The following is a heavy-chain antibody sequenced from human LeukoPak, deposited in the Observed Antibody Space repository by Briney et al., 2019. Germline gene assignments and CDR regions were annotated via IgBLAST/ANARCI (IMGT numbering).Heavy chain of an antibody. V-gene: IGHV1-24*01. J-gene: IGHJ6*03. D-gene: IGHD6-19*01. Sequence: ASVKVSCKVSGYTLTELSMHWVRQAPGKGLEWMGGFDPEDGETIYAQKFQGRVTMTEDTSTDTAYMELSSLRSEDTAVYYCATLGGEGGYETVAGTPYYYYYMDVWGKGTTVTVSS. CDR1: GYTLTELS. CDR3: ATLGGEGGYETVAGTPYYYYYMDV. CDR2: FDPEDGET.